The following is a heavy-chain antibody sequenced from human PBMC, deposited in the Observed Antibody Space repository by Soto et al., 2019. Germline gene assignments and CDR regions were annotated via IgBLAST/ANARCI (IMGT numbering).Heavy chain of an antibody. D-gene: IGHD5-12*01. CDR1: GYTFTSYY. J-gene: IGHJ5*02. Sequence: ASVKVSCKASGYTFTSYYMHWVRQAPGQGLEWMGIINPSGGSTSYAQKFQGRVTMTRGTSTSTVYMELSSLRSEDTAVYYCARDLEMATMQVPSWFDPWGQGTLVTVSS. CDR2: INPSGGST. CDR3: ARDLEMATMQVPSWFDP. V-gene: IGHV1-46*01.